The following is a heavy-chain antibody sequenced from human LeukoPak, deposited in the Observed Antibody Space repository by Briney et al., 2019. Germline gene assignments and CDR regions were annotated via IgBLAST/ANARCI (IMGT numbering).Heavy chain of an antibody. V-gene: IGHV4-30-2*01. Sequence: PSETLSLTCAVSGGSISSGGYSWSWIRQPPGKGLEWIGYIYHSGSTYYNPSLKSRVTISVDWSKNQFSLKLSSVTAADTAVYYCARNQLRDAFDIWGQGTMVTVSS. CDR1: GGSISSGGYS. CDR2: IYHSGST. CDR3: ARNQLRDAFDI. D-gene: IGHD2-2*01. J-gene: IGHJ3*02.